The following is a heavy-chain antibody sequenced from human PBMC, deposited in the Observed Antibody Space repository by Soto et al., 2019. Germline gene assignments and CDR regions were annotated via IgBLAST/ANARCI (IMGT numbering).Heavy chain of an antibody. CDR3: ARVQFNQMGATTGWFDP. J-gene: IGHJ5*02. CDR2: ISAYNGNT. CDR1: GYTFTSYG. D-gene: IGHD1-26*01. Sequence: ASVKVSCKASGYTFTSYGISWVRQAPGQGLEWMGWISAYNGNTNYAQKLQGRVTMTTDTSTSTAYMELRSLRSDDTAVYYCARVQFNQMGATTGWFDPWGQGTMVTVYS. V-gene: IGHV1-18*04.